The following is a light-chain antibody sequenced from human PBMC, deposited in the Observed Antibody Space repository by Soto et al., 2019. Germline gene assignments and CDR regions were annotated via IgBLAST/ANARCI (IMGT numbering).Light chain of an antibody. CDR1: EGVGLK. Sequence: EIVMTQSPATLSVSPGERVTLSCRASEGVGLKLAWYQLKPGLPPRLLFYDASTRTTGLPTRFSGSWAGKEFPLSISSLQSEDFATYYCQHYSDSPTFGQGTKVEIK. CDR2: DAS. V-gene: IGKV3-15*01. J-gene: IGKJ1*01. CDR3: QHYSDSPT.